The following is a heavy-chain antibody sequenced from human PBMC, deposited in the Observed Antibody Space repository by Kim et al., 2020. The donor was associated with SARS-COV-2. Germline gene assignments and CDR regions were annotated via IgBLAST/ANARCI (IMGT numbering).Heavy chain of an antibody. V-gene: IGHV3-23*01. Sequence: GGSLRLSCAASGFSFTTFALTWVRQAPGKGLEWVSSISGSGSNTYYADSVKGRFTISRDNSKNTVDLQMSSLGADDTATYYCATPWDYWGQGISVTVAS. CDR1: GFSFTTFA. CDR2: ISGSGSNT. CDR3: ATPWDY. J-gene: IGHJ4*02.